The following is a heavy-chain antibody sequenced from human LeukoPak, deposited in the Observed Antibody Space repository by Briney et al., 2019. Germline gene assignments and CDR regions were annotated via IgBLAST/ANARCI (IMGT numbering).Heavy chain of an antibody. V-gene: IGHV3-23*01. CDR2: TIGSGSTT. J-gene: IGHJ4*02. D-gene: IGHD3-9*01. CDR1: GFTYTRYA. CDR3: AKDSDFLTGHYWDY. Sequence: GGTLTLSCVASGFTYTRYAMTWVRRAPAPGQEWVSTTIGSGSTTYYAGAVKGRFTISRDNSNNTVYLQMNSLRAEDTAVYYCAKDSDFLTGHYWDYWGQGSLVTVSS.